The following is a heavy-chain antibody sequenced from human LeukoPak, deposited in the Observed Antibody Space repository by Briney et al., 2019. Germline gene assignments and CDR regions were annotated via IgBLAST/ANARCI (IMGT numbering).Heavy chain of an antibody. Sequence: GGSLRLSCAASGFTFSSYGMHWVRQAPGKGLEWVAVIRYDGSNKYYADSVKGRFIISRDNSKNTLYLQMNSLRAEDTAVYYCAKSVAGPPYYYYYYMDVWGKGTTVTVSS. J-gene: IGHJ6*03. CDR2: IRYDGSNK. CDR3: AKSVAGPPYYYYYYMDV. CDR1: GFTFSSYG. V-gene: IGHV3-30*02. D-gene: IGHD6-19*01.